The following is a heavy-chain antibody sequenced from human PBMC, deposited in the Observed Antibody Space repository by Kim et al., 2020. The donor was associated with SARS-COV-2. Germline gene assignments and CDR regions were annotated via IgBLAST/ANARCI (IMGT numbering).Heavy chain of an antibody. Sequence: SETLSLTCTVSGDSISSYYWSWIRQPPGTGLEWIGYIYYRGSTNYNPSLKSRVTISVDTSKNQFSLKLSSVTAADTAVYYCARSDTLTGYIVFDPWGQGTLVTVSS. CDR3: ARSDTLTGYIVFDP. CDR1: GDSISSYY. J-gene: IGHJ5*02. V-gene: IGHV4-59*13. CDR2: IYYRGST. D-gene: IGHD3-9*01.